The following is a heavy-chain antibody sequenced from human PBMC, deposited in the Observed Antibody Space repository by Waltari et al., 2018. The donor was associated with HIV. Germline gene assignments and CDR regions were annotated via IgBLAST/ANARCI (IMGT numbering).Heavy chain of an antibody. J-gene: IGHJ4*02. D-gene: IGHD4-17*01. CDR3: ARGEQSAHGPSDY. V-gene: IGHV3-11*01. CDR1: GFTFRAYS. CDR2: ISRGGSST. Sequence: QVQLEESGGDLVKPGRSLTLSCAASGFTFRAYSMSWMRQAPGKGLEWIAHISRGGSSTYYADSVKGRFTISRDNAKNSLYLQMLSLRAEDTAIYYCARGEQSAHGPSDYWGQGTLVTVSS.